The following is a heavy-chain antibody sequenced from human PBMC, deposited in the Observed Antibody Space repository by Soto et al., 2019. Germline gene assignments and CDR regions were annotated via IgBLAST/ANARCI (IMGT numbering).Heavy chain of an antibody. J-gene: IGHJ4*02. V-gene: IGHV4-59*08. CDR2: IYYTGTT. D-gene: IGHD3-22*01. Sequence: PSETLSLTCTVADGSIRDYYWGWIRQSPGKGLEWIGYIYYTGTTKYNPSLKSRVTISVDSSKNQFSLKLDSVTAADTAVYYCARLGGYYQAFDSWGQGTLVTVSS. CDR3: ARLGGYYQAFDS. CDR1: DGSIRDYY.